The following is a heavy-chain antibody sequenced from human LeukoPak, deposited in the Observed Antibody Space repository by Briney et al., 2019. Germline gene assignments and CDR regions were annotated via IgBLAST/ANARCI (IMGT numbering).Heavy chain of an antibody. J-gene: IGHJ4*02. CDR2: ISYDGSNK. V-gene: IGHV3-30-3*01. CDR1: GFTFSSYA. Sequence: PGGSLRLSCAASGFTFSSYAMHWVRQAPGKGLEWVAVISYDGSNKYYADSVQGRFTISRDNAKNSLYLQLNSLRAEDTAVYYCARDGVQGAPRGGYFDYWGQGILVTVSS. CDR3: ARDGVQGAPRGGYFDY. D-gene: IGHD3-10*01.